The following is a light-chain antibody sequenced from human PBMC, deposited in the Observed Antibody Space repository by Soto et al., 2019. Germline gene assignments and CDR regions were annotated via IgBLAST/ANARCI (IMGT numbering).Light chain of an antibody. Sequence: DIVLTQSPDSLAVSLGEMAAINCKSSQTVVYSTSSQSYLAWYQQKPGQPPKLLIYLASTRESEVPYRFIGSGPGTDITLTINHLQAEDVAVYYCQQYYDTPYTFRQGTKLVMK. CDR1: QTVVYSTSSQSY. CDR2: LAS. V-gene: IGKV4-1*01. J-gene: IGKJ2*01. CDR3: QQYYDTPYT.